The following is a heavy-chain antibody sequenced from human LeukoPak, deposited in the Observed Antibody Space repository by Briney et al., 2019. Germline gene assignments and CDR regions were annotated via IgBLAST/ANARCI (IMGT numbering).Heavy chain of an antibody. V-gene: IGHV4-34*01. CDR3: ARSTLWFGNFDY. CDR1: GGSFSGYY. Sequence: SETLSLTCAVYGGSFSGYYWSWIRQPPGKGLEWIGEINHSGSTNYNPSLKSRVTISVDTSKNQFSLKLSSVTAADTAVYYCARSTLWFGNFDYWGQGTLVTVSS. J-gene: IGHJ4*02. D-gene: IGHD3-10*01. CDR2: INHSGST.